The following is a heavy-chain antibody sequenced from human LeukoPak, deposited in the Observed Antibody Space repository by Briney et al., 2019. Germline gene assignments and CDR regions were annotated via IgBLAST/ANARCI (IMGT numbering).Heavy chain of an antibody. CDR2: ISYDGSNK. CDR3: ARASGSYYRLIFSY. CDR1: GFTFSSYA. Sequence: GGSLRLSCAASGFTFSSYAMHWVRQAPGKGLEWVAVISYDGSNKYYADSVKGRFTISRDNSKNTLYLQMNSLRAEDTAVYYCARASGSYYRLIFSYWGQGTLVTVSS. D-gene: IGHD1-26*01. V-gene: IGHV3-30*04. J-gene: IGHJ4*02.